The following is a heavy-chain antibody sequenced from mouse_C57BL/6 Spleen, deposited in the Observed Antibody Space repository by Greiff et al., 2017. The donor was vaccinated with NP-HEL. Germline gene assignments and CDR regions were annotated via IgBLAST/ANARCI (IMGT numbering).Heavy chain of an antibody. J-gene: IGHJ3*01. CDR3: ARPPWDYGGTWFAY. D-gene: IGHD2-4*01. CDR2: ISSGSSTI. Sequence: EVQGVESGGGLVKPGGSLKLSCAASGFTFSDYGMHWVRQAPEKGLEWVAYISSGSSTIYYADTVKGRFTISRDNAKNTLFLQMTSLRSEDTAMYYCARPPWDYGGTWFAYWGQGTLVTVSA. CDR1: GFTFSDYG. V-gene: IGHV5-17*01.